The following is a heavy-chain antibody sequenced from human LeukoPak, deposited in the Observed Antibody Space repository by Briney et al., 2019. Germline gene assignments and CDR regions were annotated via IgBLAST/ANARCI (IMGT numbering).Heavy chain of an antibody. V-gene: IGHV1-69*01. Sequence: ASVKVSCKASGGTFSSCAISWVRQAPGQGLEWMGGIIPIFGTANYAQKFQGRVTITADESTSTAYMELSSLRSEDTAVYYCAREGESRKMATTLYYYYYGMDVWGQGTTVTVSS. CDR1: GGTFSSCA. D-gene: IGHD5-24*01. CDR2: IIPIFGTA. J-gene: IGHJ6*02. CDR3: AREGESRKMATTLYYYYYGMDV.